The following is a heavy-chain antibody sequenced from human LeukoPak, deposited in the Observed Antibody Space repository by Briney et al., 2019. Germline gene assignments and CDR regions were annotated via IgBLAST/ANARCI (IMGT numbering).Heavy chain of an antibody. CDR3: ARASLTNYDFWSGYYTGGGENMDV. Sequence: GASVKVSCKASGYTLTSYDINWVRQATGQGLEWMGWMNPNSGNTGYAQKFQGRVTITRNTSISTAYMELSSLRSEDTAVYYCARASLTNYDFWSGYYTGGGENMDVWGKGTTVTVSS. V-gene: IGHV1-8*03. CDR2: MNPNSGNT. J-gene: IGHJ6*03. CDR1: GYTLTSYD. D-gene: IGHD3-3*01.